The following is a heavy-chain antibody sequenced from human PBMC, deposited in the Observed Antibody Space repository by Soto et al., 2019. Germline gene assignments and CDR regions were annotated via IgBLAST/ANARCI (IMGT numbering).Heavy chain of an antibody. Sequence: TGGSLRLSCTASGFTFGDYAMSWFRRAPGKGLEWVGFIRSKAYGGTTEYAASVKGRFTISRDDSKSIAYLQMNSLKTEDTAVYYCTTRLGSYGPFDYWGQGTLVTVSS. J-gene: IGHJ4*02. CDR1: GFTFGDYA. V-gene: IGHV3-49*03. CDR2: IRSKAYGGTT. CDR3: TTRLGSYGPFDY. D-gene: IGHD1-26*01.